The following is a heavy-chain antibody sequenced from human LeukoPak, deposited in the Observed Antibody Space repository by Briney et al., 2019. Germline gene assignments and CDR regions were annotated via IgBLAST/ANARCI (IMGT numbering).Heavy chain of an antibody. CDR2: ISSCSSYT. CDR1: GFTFSDYY. J-gene: IGHJ3*02. V-gene: IGHV3-11*06. D-gene: IGHD4-17*01. CDR3: ARDRTVTTREGAFDI. Sequence: PGGSLRLSCAASGFTFSDYYMSWIRQAPGKGLEWVSYISSCSSYTNYADSVKGRFTISRDNAKNSLYLQMNSLRAEDTAVYYCARDRTVTTREGAFDIWGQGTMVTVSS.